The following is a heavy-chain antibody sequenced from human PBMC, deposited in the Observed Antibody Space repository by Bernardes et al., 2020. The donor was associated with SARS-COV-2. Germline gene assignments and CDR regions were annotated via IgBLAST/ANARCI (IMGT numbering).Heavy chain of an antibody. CDR3: VKGSVAVAGVDY. V-gene: IGHV3-64D*06. CDR1: GFTFSNYV. D-gene: IGHD6-19*01. Sequence: GGSLRLSCSVSGFTFSNYVMHWVRQAPGKGLAYVSAISINGDHTFYVDSVQGRFIISRDDSKNILYLQMSSLRVEDTAIYFCVKGSVAVAGVDYWGQGTLVTGSS. J-gene: IGHJ4*02. CDR2: ISINGDHT.